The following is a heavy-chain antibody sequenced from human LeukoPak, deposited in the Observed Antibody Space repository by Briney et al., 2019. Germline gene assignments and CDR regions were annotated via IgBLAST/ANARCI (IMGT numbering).Heavy chain of an antibody. Sequence: GGSLRLSCAASGFTFDDYAMHWARQAPGKGLDWVSGISWNSGSIGYADSVKGRFTISRDNAKNSLYLQMNSLRAEDTALYYCAKGQWELPHDAFDIWGQGTMVTVSS. J-gene: IGHJ3*02. CDR1: GFTFDDYA. CDR3: AKGQWELPHDAFDI. D-gene: IGHD1-26*01. V-gene: IGHV3-9*01. CDR2: ISWNSGSI.